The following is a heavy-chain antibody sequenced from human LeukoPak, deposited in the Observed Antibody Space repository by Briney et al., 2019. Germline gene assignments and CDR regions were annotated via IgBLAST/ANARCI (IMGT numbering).Heavy chain of an antibody. J-gene: IGHJ5*02. V-gene: IGHV4-59*01. CDR3: ARAFNSGLNWFDP. CDR2: IYYSGST. CDR1: GGSISSYC. D-gene: IGHD6-19*01. Sequence: PSETLSLTCTVSGGSISSYCWSWIRQPPGKGLEWIGYIYYSGSTNYNPSLKSRVTISVDTSKNQFSLKLSSVTAADTAVYYCARAFNSGLNWFDPWGQGTLVTVSS.